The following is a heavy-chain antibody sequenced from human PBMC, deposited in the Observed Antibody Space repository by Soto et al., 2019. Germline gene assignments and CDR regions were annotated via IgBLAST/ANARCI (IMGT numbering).Heavy chain of an antibody. J-gene: IGHJ6*02. CDR3: AREYTAWPLAYGLDV. D-gene: IGHD2-2*02. CDR1: GLTFSTYS. Sequence: GGALRLSCVGSGLTFSTYSINWVRQAPGKGLEWVSSISSRSDIYYADSVKGRFTISRDNAKNSVSLQMNSLRAEDTAVYYCAREYTAWPLAYGLDVWGQGTTVTVSS. V-gene: IGHV3-21*01. CDR2: ISSRSDI.